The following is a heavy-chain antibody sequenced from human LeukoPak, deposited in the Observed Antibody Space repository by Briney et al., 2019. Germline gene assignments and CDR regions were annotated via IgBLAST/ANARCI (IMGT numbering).Heavy chain of an antibody. Sequence: SETLSLTCTVSGGSISNYYWSWIRQPAGKGLEWIGRIYTSGSPNYNPFLKTRVTMSVDTSKNQFSLKLSSVTAADTAVYYCARVSSSWYQDWYFDLWGRGTLVTVSS. CDR2: IYTSGSP. D-gene: IGHD6-13*01. CDR3: ARVSSSWYQDWYFDL. V-gene: IGHV4-4*07. J-gene: IGHJ2*01. CDR1: GGSISNYY.